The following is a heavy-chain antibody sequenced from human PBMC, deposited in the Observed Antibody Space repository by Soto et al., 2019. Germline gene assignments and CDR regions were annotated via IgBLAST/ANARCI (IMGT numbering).Heavy chain of an antibody. V-gene: IGHV1-69*06. Sequence: SVNVSCKASGGTFSSYAISWVRQAPGQGLEWMGGIILVFGTGIYAQKFQGRVTITADKSTNTAYMAPSSLRSEDTAVYFCARVGGTVGYTYGPESWGKGNLVNVSS. D-gene: IGHD5-18*01. CDR3: ARVGGTVGYTYGPES. CDR1: GGTFSSYA. CDR2: IILVFGTG. J-gene: IGHJ4*01.